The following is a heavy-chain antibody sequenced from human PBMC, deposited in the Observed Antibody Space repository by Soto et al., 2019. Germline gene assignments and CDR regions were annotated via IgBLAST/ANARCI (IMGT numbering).Heavy chain of an antibody. D-gene: IGHD2-8*02. J-gene: IGHJ4*02. CDR1: GFTFSDYA. CDR3: AKTITTPPSEDSTGRGALIDH. V-gene: IGHV3-23*01. Sequence: EVQLLESGGGLARPGGSLRLSCVASGFTFSDYAMTWVRQAPGKGLEWVATISATGGNIEYTDSLKGRFTISRDNSKNTLYLQMNGLRPDDTALYYCAKTITTPPSEDSTGRGALIDHWGRGARVIVSS. CDR2: ISATGGNI.